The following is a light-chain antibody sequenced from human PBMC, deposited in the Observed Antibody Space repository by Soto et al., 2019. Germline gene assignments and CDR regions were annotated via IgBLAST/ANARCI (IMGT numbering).Light chain of an antibody. V-gene: IGLV1-40*01. J-gene: IGLJ3*02. CDR1: SANIGAGYD. CDR3: QSYESGRGV. Sequence: QPVLTQPPSVSGAPGQSITISCTGSSANIGAGYDVHWYQHLPGTAPKVLIYANNIRPSGVPARFSGSKSGTSASLAITGLQDEDEADYYCQSYESGRGVFGGGTKLTVL. CDR2: ANN.